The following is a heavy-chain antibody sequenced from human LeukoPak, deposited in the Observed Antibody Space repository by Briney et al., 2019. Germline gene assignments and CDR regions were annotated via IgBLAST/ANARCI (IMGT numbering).Heavy chain of an antibody. J-gene: IGHJ4*01. CDR2: ITSSGRST. V-gene: IGHV3-11*01. D-gene: IGHD2-21*01. Sequence: GGSLRLSCTASGFSFSDHYMTWMRQAPGKGLEWISYITSSGRSTDYADSVKGRFIISRDNAMNSLFLQMSSLRVDDTAVYYCTRDPDYGDPDWGQEPWSPSPQ. CDR3: TRDPDYGDPD. CDR1: GFSFSDHY.